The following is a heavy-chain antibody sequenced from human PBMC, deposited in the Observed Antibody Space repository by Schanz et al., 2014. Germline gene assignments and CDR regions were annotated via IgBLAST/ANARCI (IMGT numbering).Heavy chain of an antibody. V-gene: IGHV3-33*01. CDR3: ARGGRTAGAFDI. CDR1: GFTFSNYG. CDR2: IWNDGNKK. D-gene: IGHD1-1*01. Sequence: QVQLVESGGGVVQSGGSLRLSCAASGFTFSNYGMHWVRQAPGKGLEWVAVIWNDGNKKYYSESVQGRFSISRDNSKNTLYLQMNSLRTEDTAVYYCARGGRTAGAFDIWGQGTMGTVSS. J-gene: IGHJ3*02.